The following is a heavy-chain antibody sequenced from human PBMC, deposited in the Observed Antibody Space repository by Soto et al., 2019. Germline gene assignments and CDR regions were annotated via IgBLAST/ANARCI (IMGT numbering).Heavy chain of an antibody. V-gene: IGHV3-23*01. D-gene: IGHD2-15*01. CDR3: AKGGYCSGGSCYLRDYYYYGMDV. Sequence: EVQLLESGGGLVQPGGSLRLSCAASGFTFSSYAMNWVRQAPGKGLEWVSAIGGSGGITYYADSVKGRFTISRDNSKNTLYLQMNILRAEDTAVYYCAKGGYCSGGSCYLRDYYYYGMDVWGQGTTVTVSS. CDR2: IGGSGGIT. CDR1: GFTFSSYA. J-gene: IGHJ6*02.